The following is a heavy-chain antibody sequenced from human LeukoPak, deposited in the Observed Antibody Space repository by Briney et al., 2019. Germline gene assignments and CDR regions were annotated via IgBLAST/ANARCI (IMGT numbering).Heavy chain of an antibody. CDR2: IYYSGST. Sequence: SQTLSLTCTVSGGSISSGDYYWSWIRQPPGKGLEWIGYIYYSGSTYYNPSLKSRVTISVDTSKNQFSLKLSSVTAADTAVYYCARGQWLVRFFDYWGQGTLVTVSS. J-gene: IGHJ4*02. D-gene: IGHD6-19*01. V-gene: IGHV4-30-4*01. CDR1: GGSISSGDYY. CDR3: ARGQWLVRFFDY.